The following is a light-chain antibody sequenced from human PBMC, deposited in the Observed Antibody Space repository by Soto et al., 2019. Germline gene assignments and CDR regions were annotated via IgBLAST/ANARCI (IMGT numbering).Light chain of an antibody. Sequence: IVMTQSPATLSVSPGVGATLSCRASQSISTTVAWYQQKPGQAPRLLIYGASTRATGIPVRFTGSGSGTEFTLIISSLQSEDLAVYYCQQYTDWPTTFGQGTKVE. J-gene: IGKJ1*01. V-gene: IGKV3-15*01. CDR3: QQYTDWPTT. CDR2: GAS. CDR1: QSISTT.